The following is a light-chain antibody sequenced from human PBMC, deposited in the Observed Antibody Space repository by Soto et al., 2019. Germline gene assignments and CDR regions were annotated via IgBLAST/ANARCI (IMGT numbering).Light chain of an antibody. CDR1: QSVSSK. Sequence: EIVTTQSPATLSVSPGERATLSCRVSQSVSSKLAWYQQKPGQAPRVLIYGASTRATGIPARFSGSGSGTEFTLTISSLEPEDFAVYYCQQRSNGLTFGGGTKVDIK. J-gene: IGKJ4*01. V-gene: IGKV3-15*01. CDR2: GAS. CDR3: QQRSNGLT.